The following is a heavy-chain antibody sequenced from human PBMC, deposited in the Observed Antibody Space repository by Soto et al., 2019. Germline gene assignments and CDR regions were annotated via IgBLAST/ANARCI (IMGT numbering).Heavy chain of an antibody. CDR3: ARGVAGSGFDL. J-gene: IGHJ4*02. CDR2: TYYRSNWRH. D-gene: IGHD6-19*01. CDR1: GDSVSINTAA. V-gene: IGHV6-1*01. Sequence: SETLSLTCAISGDSVSINTAAWNCMRSSPSRGLEWLGRTYYRSNWRHDYAVSVKSRITVNPDTSKNHFSLQLNSVTPDDTAVYYCARGVAGSGFDLWGQGTLVTVSS.